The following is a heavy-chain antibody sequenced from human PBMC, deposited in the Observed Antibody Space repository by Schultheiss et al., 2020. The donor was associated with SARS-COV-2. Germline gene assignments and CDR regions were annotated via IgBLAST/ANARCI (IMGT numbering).Heavy chain of an antibody. CDR3: VRDGPAASYGMDV. D-gene: IGHD2-2*01. CDR1: GGPFSNYA. J-gene: IGHJ6*02. V-gene: IGHV3-66*01. CDR2: IYSGGNT. Sequence: GGSLRLSCAVYGGPFSNYAWTWIRQSPGKGLEWVSVIYSGGNTHYADSVRGRFIISRDNSKNTLYLQMTSLRVEDTAMYYCVRDGPAASYGMDVWGQGTTVTVSS.